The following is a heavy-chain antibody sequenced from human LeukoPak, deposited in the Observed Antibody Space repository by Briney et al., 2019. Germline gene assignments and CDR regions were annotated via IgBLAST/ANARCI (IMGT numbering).Heavy chain of an antibody. D-gene: IGHD1/OR15-1a*01. CDR2: ISTYDHTT. V-gene: IGHV1-18*01. CDR3: ARGRLSGTTLISWFDT. J-gene: IGHJ5*02. Sequence: GASVKVSCNTSGYSFTRYAISWMRQAPGQGLEWMGWISTYDHTTKYPQKVQGRVTMTAETSTTTAYMELRGLTSDDTAVYFCARGRLSGTTLISWFDTWGQGTLVTVSS. CDR1: GYSFTRYA.